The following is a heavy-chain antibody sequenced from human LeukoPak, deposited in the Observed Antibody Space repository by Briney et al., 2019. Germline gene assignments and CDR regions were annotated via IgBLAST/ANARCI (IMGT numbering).Heavy chain of an antibody. D-gene: IGHD3-22*01. Sequence: GVSLRLSCAAAGFTFSSFSMNWVRQAPGKGLEWVSYISGSSSTIYYADSVKGRFTISRDNAKNSLYLQMNSLRDEDTAVYYCARSLLLGTSVDYWGQGTLVTVSS. CDR2: ISGSSSTI. J-gene: IGHJ4*02. CDR1: GFTFSSFS. V-gene: IGHV3-48*02. CDR3: ARSLLLGTSVDY.